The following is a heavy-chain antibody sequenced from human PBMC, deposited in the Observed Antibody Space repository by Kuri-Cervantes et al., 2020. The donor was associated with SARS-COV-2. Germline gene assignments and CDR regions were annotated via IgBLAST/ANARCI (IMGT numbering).Heavy chain of an antibody. Sequence: GESLKISCAASGFNFSRTDMHWVRQAPGKGLEWVAVISHDGKNKKCIASGKGRFTISRDNSQNTLYLQMSSLRAEDTAVYYCARDETTYYDFWSGYYASYWGQGTLVTVSS. CDR1: GFNFSRTD. CDR2: ISHDGKNK. D-gene: IGHD3-3*01. CDR3: ARDETTYYDFWSGYYASY. J-gene: IGHJ4*02. V-gene: IGHV3-30*03.